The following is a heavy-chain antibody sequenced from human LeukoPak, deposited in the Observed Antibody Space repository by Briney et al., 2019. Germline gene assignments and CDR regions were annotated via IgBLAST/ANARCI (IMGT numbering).Heavy chain of an antibody. CDR1: GFTFSDYY. D-gene: IGHD3-16*01. V-gene: IGHV3-11*04. CDR3: ARDIQLWLYPGAFDI. J-gene: IGHJ3*02. Sequence: GGSLRLSCAASGFTFSDYYMSWIRQAPGKGLEWVSYISSSGSTIYYADSVKGRFTISRDNAKNSLYLQMNSLGAEDTAVYYCARDIQLWLYPGAFDIWGQGTMVTVSS. CDR2: ISSSGSTI.